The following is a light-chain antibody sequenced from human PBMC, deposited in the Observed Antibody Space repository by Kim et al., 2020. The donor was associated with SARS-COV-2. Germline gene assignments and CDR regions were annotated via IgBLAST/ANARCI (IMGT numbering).Light chain of an antibody. Sequence: QSALTQPASVSGSPGQSITISCTGTNSDVGNNYVSWYQQYPGKVPKLMIYDVIHRTAGVMNRFSASKSGNTASLTISGLQAEDEADYYCSSYRATTVLFGGGTQLTVL. J-gene: IGLJ2*01. CDR1: NSDVGNNY. CDR3: SSYRATTVL. V-gene: IGLV2-14*03. CDR2: DVI.